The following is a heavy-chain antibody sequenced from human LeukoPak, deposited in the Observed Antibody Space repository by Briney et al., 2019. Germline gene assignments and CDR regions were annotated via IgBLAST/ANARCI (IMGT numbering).Heavy chain of an antibody. CDR2: IYHSGTT. CDR3: ARGGYSSGWYLFFGL. D-gene: IGHD6-19*01. J-gene: IGHJ2*01. CDR1: GYSINGGYY. Sequence: PSETLSLTCAVSGYSINGGYYWGWIRQPPGKGLEFIGSIYHSGTTYYNPSLKSRVTISVDTSNNHFSLKLSSVTAADTAVYYCARGGYSSGWYLFFGLWGRGTLVTVSS. V-gene: IGHV4-38-2*01.